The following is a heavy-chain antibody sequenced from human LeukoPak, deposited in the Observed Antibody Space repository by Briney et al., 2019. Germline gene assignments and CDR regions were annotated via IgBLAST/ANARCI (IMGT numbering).Heavy chain of an antibody. D-gene: IGHD5-12*01. CDR2: ISSSSSYI. V-gene: IGHV3-21*01. CDR3: ARAGSGYEYYFDY. CDR1: GFTFSSYS. Sequence: GGSLRLSCAASGFTFSSYSMNWVRQAPGKGLEWVSSISSSSSYIYYADSVKGRFTISRDNAKNSLYLQMNSLRAEDTAVYYCARAGSGYEYYFDYWGQGTLVTVSS. J-gene: IGHJ4*02.